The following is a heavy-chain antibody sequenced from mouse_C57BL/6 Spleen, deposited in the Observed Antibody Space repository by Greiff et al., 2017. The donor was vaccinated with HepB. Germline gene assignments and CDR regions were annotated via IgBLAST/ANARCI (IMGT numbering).Heavy chain of an antibody. CDR3: ARWDYDGFAY. J-gene: IGHJ3*01. CDR2: ISYDGSN. D-gene: IGHD2-4*01. Sequence: DVKLQESGPGLVKPSQSLSLTCSVTGYSITSGYYWNWIRQFPGNKLEWMGYISYDGSNNYNPSLKNRISITRDTSKNQFFLKLNSVTTEDTATYYCARWDYDGFAYWGQGTLVTVSA. CDR1: GYSITSGYY. V-gene: IGHV3-6*01.